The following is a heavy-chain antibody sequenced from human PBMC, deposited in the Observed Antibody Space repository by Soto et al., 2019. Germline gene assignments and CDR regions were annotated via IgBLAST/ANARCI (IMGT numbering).Heavy chain of an antibody. Sequence: PGGSLRLSCAASGFTFSSYGMHWVRQAPGKGLEWVAVISYDGSNKYYADSVKGRFTISRDNSKNTLYLQMNSLRAEDTAVYYCAKDKWFGRRPFYYYYGMDVLGKGTTVTVSS. CDR1: GFTFSSYG. J-gene: IGHJ6*04. CDR3: AKDKWFGRRPFYYYYGMDV. V-gene: IGHV3-30*18. D-gene: IGHD3-10*01. CDR2: ISYDGSNK.